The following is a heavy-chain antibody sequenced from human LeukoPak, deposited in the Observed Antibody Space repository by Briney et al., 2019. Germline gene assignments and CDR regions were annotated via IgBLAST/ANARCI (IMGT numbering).Heavy chain of an antibody. V-gene: IGHV3-53*01. CDR2: IYSGGST. CDR1: GFTFTSFG. CDR3: ARGGSYLSAFDI. Sequence: GGSLRLSCAASGFTFTSFGMSWVRQAPGKGLEWVSIIYSGGSTFYADSVKGRFTISRDNSKNTLYLKMNSLRAEDTAVYYCARGGSYLSAFDIWGQGTMVTVSS. D-gene: IGHD1-26*01. J-gene: IGHJ3*02.